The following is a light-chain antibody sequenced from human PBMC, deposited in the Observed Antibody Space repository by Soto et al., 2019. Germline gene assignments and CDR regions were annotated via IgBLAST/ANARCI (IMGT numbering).Light chain of an antibody. V-gene: IGKV1-5*01. CDR1: QSISSW. Sequence: DIHVTQSPSTLSASVGERCTITCRASQSISSWLAWYQQKPGKAPKLLIYDASSLESGVPSRFSGSGSGTEFTLTISSLQPDDFATYYCQQYNSYWTFGQGTKVDIK. CDR3: QQYNSYWT. CDR2: DAS. J-gene: IGKJ1*01.